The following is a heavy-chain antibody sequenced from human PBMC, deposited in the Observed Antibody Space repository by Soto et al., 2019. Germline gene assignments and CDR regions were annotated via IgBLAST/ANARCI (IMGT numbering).Heavy chain of an antibody. CDR3: AKGGSSGSFDY. D-gene: IGHD3-22*01. J-gene: IGHJ4*02. V-gene: IGHV3-30*18. CDR1: EFTFSSYG. CDR2: ISYDGSNK. Sequence: QVQLVESGGGVVQPGRSLRLSCAASEFTFSSYGMHWVRQAPGKGLEWVAVISYDGSNKYYADSVKGRFTISRDNSKNTLYLQMNSLRAEDTAVYYCAKGGSSGSFDYWGQGTLVTVSS.